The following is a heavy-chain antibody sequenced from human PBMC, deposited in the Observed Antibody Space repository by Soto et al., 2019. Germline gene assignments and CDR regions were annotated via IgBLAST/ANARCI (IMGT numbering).Heavy chain of an antibody. Sequence: ASVKVSCKASGYTFTSYYMHWVRQAPGQGLEWMGIINPSGGSTSYAQKFQGRVTINPDTSKNQFSLQLNSVTPEDTAVYYCARGTHQLELRGPNWFNPWGQGTLVTVSS. V-gene: IGHV1-46*01. CDR1: GYTFTSYY. CDR2: INPSGGST. D-gene: IGHD1-7*01. J-gene: IGHJ5*02. CDR3: ARGTHQLELRGPNWFNP.